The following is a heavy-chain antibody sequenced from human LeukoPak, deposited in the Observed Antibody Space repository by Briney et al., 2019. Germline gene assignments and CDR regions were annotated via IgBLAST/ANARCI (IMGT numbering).Heavy chain of an antibody. CDR3: ARGLVFGELLRDY. J-gene: IGHJ4*02. D-gene: IGHD3-10*02. Sequence: ASVKVSCKASGYTFANYAIHWVRQAPGQRLEWMGWINAGNGNTKYSQNFQGRVTITRDTSASTAYMELSSLRSEDTAVYYCARGLVFGELLRDYWGQGTLVTVSS. V-gene: IGHV1-3*01. CDR1: GYTFANYA. CDR2: INAGNGNT.